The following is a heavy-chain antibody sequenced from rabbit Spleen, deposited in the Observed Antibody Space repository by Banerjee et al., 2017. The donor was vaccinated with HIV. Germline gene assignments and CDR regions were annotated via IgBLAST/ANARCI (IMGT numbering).Heavy chain of an antibody. CDR3: ARDLPGIIGWNFAW. CDR1: GVSFSGDSY. J-gene: IGHJ4*01. CDR2: IDTGSSGFT. Sequence: QSLEESGGDLVKPGASLTLTCIASGVSFSGDSYMCWVRQAPGKGLEWIVCIDTGSSGFTYFASWAKGRFTISKTSSTTVTLQMTSLTAADTATYFCARDLPGIIGWNFAWWGPGTLVTVS. D-gene: IGHD1-1*01. V-gene: IGHV1S40*01.